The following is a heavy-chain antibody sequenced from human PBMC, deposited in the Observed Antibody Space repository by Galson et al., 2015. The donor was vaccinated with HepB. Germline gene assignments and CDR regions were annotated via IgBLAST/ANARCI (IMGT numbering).Heavy chain of an antibody. D-gene: IGHD3-9*01. CDR1: GFTFRTYG. V-gene: IGHV3-33*01. CDR2: IWFDGSNK. J-gene: IGHJ6*02. CDR3: ARGGLYDIFTCRMDV. Sequence: SLRLSCAASGFTFRTYGMHWVRQAPGKGLEWVAVIWFDGSNKYYADSVKGRFTFSRDNSKNTLYLQMNSLRAEDTAVYYCARGGLYDIFTCRMDVWGQGTTVTVSS.